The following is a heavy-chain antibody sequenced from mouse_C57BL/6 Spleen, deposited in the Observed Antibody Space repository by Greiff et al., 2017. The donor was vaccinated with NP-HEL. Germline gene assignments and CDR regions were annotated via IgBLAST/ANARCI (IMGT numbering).Heavy chain of an antibody. CDR1: GFTFSSYA. D-gene: IGHD1-1*01. V-gene: IGHV5-4*01. J-gene: IGHJ4*01. CDR3: ARDGYGSSWDYAMDY. Sequence: EVKLMESGGGLVKPGGSLKLSCAASGFTFSSYAMSWVRQTPEKRLEWVATISDGGSYTYYPDNVKGRFTISRDNAKNNLYLQMSHLKSEDTAMYYCARDGYGSSWDYAMDYWGQGTSVTVSS. CDR2: ISDGGSYT.